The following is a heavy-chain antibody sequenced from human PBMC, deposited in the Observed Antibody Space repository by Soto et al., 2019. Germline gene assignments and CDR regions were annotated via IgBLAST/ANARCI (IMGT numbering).Heavy chain of an antibody. CDR2: ISGYNGNT. Sequence: QVQLVQSGAEVKKPGAAVKVSCKASGYTLTSNAISWVRQAPGQGLEWMGWISGYNGNTNYAQKLQGRVTMTTDTSTSTAYMELRSLRFDDTAVYYCASGRRYFDGLYWGQGTLVNVSS. V-gene: IGHV1-18*01. D-gene: IGHD3-9*01. CDR1: GYTLTSNA. CDR3: ASGRRYFDGLY. J-gene: IGHJ4*02.